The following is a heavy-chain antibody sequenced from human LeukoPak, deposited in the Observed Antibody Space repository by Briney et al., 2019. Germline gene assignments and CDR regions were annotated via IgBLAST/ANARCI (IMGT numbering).Heavy chain of an antibody. V-gene: IGHV4-4*02. CDR2: INHSGST. CDR3: ARTVRGRFDY. D-gene: IGHD2-15*01. CDR1: GGSISSSNW. Sequence: SETLSLTCAVSGGSISSSNWWGWVRQPPGKGLEWIGEINHSGSTNYNPSLKSRVTISVDTSKNQFSLKLSSVTAADTAVYYCARTVRGRFDYWGQGTLVTVSS. J-gene: IGHJ4*02.